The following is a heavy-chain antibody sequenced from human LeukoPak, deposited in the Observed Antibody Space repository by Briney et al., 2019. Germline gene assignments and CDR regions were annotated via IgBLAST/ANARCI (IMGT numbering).Heavy chain of an antibody. CDR1: GYSFTDYW. CDR3: ARDAGGYPDY. V-gene: IGHV5-51*01. D-gene: IGHD2-8*02. J-gene: IGHJ4*02. Sequence: GESLKISCKGAGYSFTDYWIGWMRQMPGKDLEWLGTIYPGNSETRYRPSLQGQVTISVDKSITTAYLQWSNLKASDTAMYFCARDAGGYPDYWGQGTLVTASS. CDR2: IYPGNSET.